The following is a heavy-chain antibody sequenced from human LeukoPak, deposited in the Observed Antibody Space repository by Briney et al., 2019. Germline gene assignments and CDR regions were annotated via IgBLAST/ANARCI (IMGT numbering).Heavy chain of an antibody. CDR1: GGSISSHY. CDR3: ARDIRIVGATLYFDY. D-gene: IGHD1-26*01. Sequence: SETLSLTCTVSGGSISSHYWSWIWQPPGKGLEWIANIYSSGSTNYNPSLKSRVTISIDTSKNQFSLNLSSVTTADTAIYYCARDIRIVGATLYFDYWGQGTLVTVSS. V-gene: IGHV4-59*11. J-gene: IGHJ4*02. CDR2: IYSSGST.